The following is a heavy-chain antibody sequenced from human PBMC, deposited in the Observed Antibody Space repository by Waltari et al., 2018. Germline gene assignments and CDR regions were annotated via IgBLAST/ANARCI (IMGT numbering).Heavy chain of an antibody. V-gene: IGHV3-15*07. CDR2: IKSKTDGETT. CDR1: GFTFSNAW. Sequence: EVKLVESGGGLVKPGGSLRLSCAASGFTFSNAWMNWVRQVPGMGLEWVGRIKSKTDGETTAYAAPVKGRFAISRDDSKNTLYLQMNSLITEDTAVYYCTAQRGYNYWFDPWGQGALVTVSS. D-gene: IGHD5-18*01. CDR3: TAQRGYNYWFDP. J-gene: IGHJ5*02.